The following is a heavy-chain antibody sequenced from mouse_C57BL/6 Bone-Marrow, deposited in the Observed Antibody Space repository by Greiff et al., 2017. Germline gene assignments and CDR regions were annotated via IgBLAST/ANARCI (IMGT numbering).Heavy chain of an antibody. CDR3: ARSHYDAGYYAMDY. D-gene: IGHD1-2*01. CDR2: IYPGSGST. J-gene: IGHJ4*01. Sequence: VQLQQPGAELVKPGASVKMSCKASGYTFTSYWITWVKQRPGQGLEWIGDIYPGSGSTNYNEKFKSKATLTVDKHSSTAYMQLSSLTSEDSAVYYCARSHYDAGYYAMDYWGQGTSVTVSS. V-gene: IGHV1-55*01. CDR1: GYTFTSYW.